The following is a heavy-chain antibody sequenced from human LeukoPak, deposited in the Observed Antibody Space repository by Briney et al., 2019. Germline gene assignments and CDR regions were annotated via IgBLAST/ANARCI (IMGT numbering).Heavy chain of an antibody. D-gene: IGHD3-16*01. Sequence: GGSLRLSCAASGFTFSSHAMSWVRQAPGKGLEWVSAIRGSGDNTFYADSVKGRFAISRDNSKNTVYLQMNSLSAEDTAVYYCAKSVGWGGYDAFDIWGQGTMVIVSS. J-gene: IGHJ3*02. CDR1: GFTFSSHA. CDR3: AKSVGWGGYDAFDI. CDR2: IRGSGDNT. V-gene: IGHV3-23*01.